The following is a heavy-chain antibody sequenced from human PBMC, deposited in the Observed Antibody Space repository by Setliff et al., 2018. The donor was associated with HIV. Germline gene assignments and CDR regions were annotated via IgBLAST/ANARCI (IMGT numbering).Heavy chain of an antibody. CDR3: TRDHAPPPNYDFWSGQIDLRNIFYYMDV. CDR2: VNTNTGNP. CDR1: GSSLTSYS. Sequence: ASVKVSCKASGSSLTSYSITWVRQAPGQGLEWMGYVNTNTGNPTYAQGFTGRFAFYVDTPDSTAYLQIFSLKTEDTAVYYCTRDHAPPPNYDFWSGQIDLRNIFYYMDVWGTGSPVTVSS. D-gene: IGHD3-3*01. J-gene: IGHJ6*03. V-gene: IGHV7-4-1*01.